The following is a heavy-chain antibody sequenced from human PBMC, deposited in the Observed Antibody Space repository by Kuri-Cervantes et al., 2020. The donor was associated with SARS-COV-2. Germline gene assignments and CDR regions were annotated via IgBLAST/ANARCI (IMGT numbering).Heavy chain of an antibody. J-gene: IGHJ4*02. CDR3: AKDHFGVHDF. D-gene: IGHD2-21*01. CDR2: ISYDGKKK. Sequence: GGSLRLSCAGSGLDFSAYGFHWVRQAPGKGLEWVAVISYDGKKKKCIGSGKGRFTISRDNSQNTVYLRMTNLRSEDTAMYYCAKDHFGVHDFWGQGTLVTVSS. CDR1: GLDFSAYG. V-gene: IGHV3-30*18.